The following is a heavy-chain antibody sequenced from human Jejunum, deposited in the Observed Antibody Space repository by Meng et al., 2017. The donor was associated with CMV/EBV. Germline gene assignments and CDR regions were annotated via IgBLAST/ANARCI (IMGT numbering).Heavy chain of an antibody. CDR1: SVGENT. J-gene: IGHJ4*02. CDR2: LYTFGPT. V-gene: IGHV3-53*01. CDR3: AGEKFCTPACSSVFDH. Sequence: SVGENTMRWVRQAPGKGLERVTGLYTFGPTSYADAVKGRFTFSRDISKNTLYLQRDILRAEDTAVYYCAGEKFCTPACSSVFDHWGQGTLVTVSS. D-gene: IGHD2-8*01.